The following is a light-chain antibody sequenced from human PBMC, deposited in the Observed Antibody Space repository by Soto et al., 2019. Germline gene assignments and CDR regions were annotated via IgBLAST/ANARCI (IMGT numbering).Light chain of an antibody. CDR1: QSVNRNY. CDR3: QQYGSAPRT. CDR2: GAS. J-gene: IGKJ1*01. V-gene: IGKV3-20*01. Sequence: EVVLTQSPGTLSLSPGERATLSCRASQSVNRNYLAWSQQRPGQAPRLLIYGASSRATGIPDRFSGSGSGTDLTLNISRLEPEDFAVYYCQQYGSAPRTFGQGTEVDIK.